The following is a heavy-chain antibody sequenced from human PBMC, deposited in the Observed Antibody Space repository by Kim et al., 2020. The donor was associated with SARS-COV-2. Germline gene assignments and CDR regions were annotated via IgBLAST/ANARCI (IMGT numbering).Heavy chain of an antibody. CDR1: GGTFSSYA. CDR3: ARAPEWLVRDLLFDY. CDR2: IIPILGIA. Sequence: SVKVSCKASGGTFSSYAISWVRQAPGQGLEWMGRIIPILGIANYAQKFQGRVTITADKSTSTAYMELSSLRSEDTAVYYCARAPEWLVRDLLFDYWGQGTLVTVSS. J-gene: IGHJ4*02. D-gene: IGHD6-19*01. V-gene: IGHV1-69*04.